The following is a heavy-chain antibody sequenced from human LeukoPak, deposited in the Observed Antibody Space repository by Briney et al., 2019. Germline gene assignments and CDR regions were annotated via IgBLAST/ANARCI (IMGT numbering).Heavy chain of an antibody. Sequence: PGGSLRLSCAASGFTFSGSAMHWVRQASGKGLEWVGRIRSKANSYATAYAASVKGRFTISRDDSKNTAYLQMNSLKTEDTAVYYCTRGGDYVSYYYYYMDVWGKGTTVTVSS. CDR3: TRGGDYVSYYYYYMDV. V-gene: IGHV3-73*01. D-gene: IGHD4-17*01. J-gene: IGHJ6*03. CDR2: IRSKANSYAT. CDR1: GFTFSGSA.